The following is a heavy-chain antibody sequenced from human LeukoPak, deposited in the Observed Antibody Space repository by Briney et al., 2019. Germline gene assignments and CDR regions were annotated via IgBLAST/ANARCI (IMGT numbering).Heavy chain of an antibody. J-gene: IGHJ5*02. Sequence: SETLSLTCAVYGGSFSGYYSSWIRQPPGKGLEWISEITHSGSTNYNPSLKSRVTISVDKAKNQSSLKLSSVTAADTALYYCARKEELQLRTIWFYPWGQGTLVSVS. D-gene: IGHD6-13*01. V-gene: IGHV4-34*01. CDR2: ITHSGST. CDR3: ARKEELQLRTIWFYP. CDR1: GGSFSGYY.